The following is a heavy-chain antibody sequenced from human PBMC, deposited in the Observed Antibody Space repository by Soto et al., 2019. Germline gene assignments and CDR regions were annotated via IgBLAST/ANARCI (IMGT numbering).Heavy chain of an antibody. CDR1: GGSISSGGYY. CDR2: IYYSGST. J-gene: IGHJ4*02. D-gene: IGHD3-10*01. CDR3: ARSSTMVRGASFDY. Sequence: QVQLQESGPGLVQPSQTLSLTCTVSGGSISSGGYYWSWIRQHPGKGLEWIGYIYYSGSTSYNRSLKSRGTIAVDTSKNQFSLKLSSVTAADTAVYYCARSSTMVRGASFDYWGQGTLVTVSS. V-gene: IGHV4-31*03.